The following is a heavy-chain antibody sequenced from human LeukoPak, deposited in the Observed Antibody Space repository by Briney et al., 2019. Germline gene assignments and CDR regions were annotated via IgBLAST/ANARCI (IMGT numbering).Heavy chain of an antibody. D-gene: IGHD4-17*01. V-gene: IGHV1-24*01. J-gene: IGHJ5*02. CDR3: ARVLFYGQLLDNWFDP. CDR1: GYTLTELS. CDR2: FDPEDGET. Sequence: ASVKVSCKVSGYTLTELSMHWVRQAPGKGLEWMGGFDPEDGETIYAQKFQGRVTMTEDTSTDTAYMELSSLRSEDTAVYYCARVLFYGQLLDNWFDPWGQGTLVTVSS.